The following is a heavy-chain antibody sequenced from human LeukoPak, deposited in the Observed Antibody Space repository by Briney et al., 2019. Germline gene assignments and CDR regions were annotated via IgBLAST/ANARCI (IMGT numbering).Heavy chain of an antibody. CDR2: ISSSGSTI. V-gene: IGHV3-48*03. D-gene: IGHD3-16*01. CDR1: GFTFSSYE. J-gene: IGHJ4*02. Sequence: DPGGSLRLSCAASGFTFSSYEMNWVRQAPGKGLEWVSYISSSGSTIYYADPVKGRFTISRDNAKNPLYLQMNSLRAEDTAVYYWAGEGALQYWGQGTRVTVTS. CDR3: AGEGALQY.